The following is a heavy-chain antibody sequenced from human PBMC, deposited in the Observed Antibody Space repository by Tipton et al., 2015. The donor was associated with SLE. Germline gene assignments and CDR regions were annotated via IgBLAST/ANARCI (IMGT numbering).Heavy chain of an antibody. CDR3: AKGVRVFYYDSSGYPPHYFDY. CDR2: ISGSGGST. J-gene: IGHJ4*02. Sequence: SLRLSCAASGFTFSSYGMSWVRQAPGKGLEWVSAISGSGGSTYYADSVKGRFTISRDNSKNTLYLQMNSLRAEDTAVYYCAKGVRVFYYDSSGYPPHYFDYWGQGTLVTVSS. CDR1: GFTFSSYG. V-gene: IGHV3-23*01. D-gene: IGHD3-22*01.